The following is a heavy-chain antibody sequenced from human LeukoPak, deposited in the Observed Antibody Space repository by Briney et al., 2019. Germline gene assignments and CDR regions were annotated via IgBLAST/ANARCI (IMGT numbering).Heavy chain of an antibody. Sequence: PGGSLRLSCAASGFMVDDYGMSWVRQAPGKGLEWVSGINWNGGRTGYADSVKGRFTISRDNAKNSLYLQMNSLRAEDTALYYCARDYDYGDYPGYWGQGTLVTVSS. V-gene: IGHV3-20*04. D-gene: IGHD4-17*01. CDR3: ARDYDYGDYPGY. CDR1: GFMVDDYG. CDR2: INWNGGRT. J-gene: IGHJ4*02.